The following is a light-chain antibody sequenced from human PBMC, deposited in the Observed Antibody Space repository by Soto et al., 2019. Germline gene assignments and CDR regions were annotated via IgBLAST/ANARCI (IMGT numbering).Light chain of an antibody. Sequence: SYELTQPPSVSVSPGQTARITCSGDALPKQYAYWYQQKPGQAPVLVIYKDSERPSGIPERFSGSSSGTTVTLTISGVQAEDEADYYCQSADSSGRMVFGGGTKLTVL. V-gene: IGLV3-25*03. CDR1: ALPKQY. J-gene: IGLJ2*01. CDR2: KDS. CDR3: QSADSSGRMV.